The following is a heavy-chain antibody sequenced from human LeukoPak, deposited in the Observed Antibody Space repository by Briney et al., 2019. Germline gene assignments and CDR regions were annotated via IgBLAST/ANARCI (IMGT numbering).Heavy chain of an antibody. D-gene: IGHD2-2*01. CDR1: GYSFTTYW. CDR3: ARRQGCSSTSCPPDS. CDR2: IYPGDSDT. V-gene: IGHV5-51*01. J-gene: IGHJ4*02. Sequence: PGESLKISCRGSGYSFTTYWIGWVRQMPGKGLERMGIIYPGDSDTRYSPSFQGQATMSADKSINTAYLQWSSLKASDTAMYYCARRQGCSSTSCPPDSWGQGTLVTVSS.